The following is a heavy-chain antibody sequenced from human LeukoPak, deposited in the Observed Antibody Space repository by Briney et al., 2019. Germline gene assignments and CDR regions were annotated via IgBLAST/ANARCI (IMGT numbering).Heavy chain of an antibody. D-gene: IGHD5-12*01. CDR2: INPNSGGT. CDR1: GYTFTGYY. V-gene: IGHV1-2*02. CDR3: ARSTRYVDAFDI. Sequence: ASVKVSCKASGYTFTGYYMHWVRQAPGQGLEWMGWINPNSGGTNYAQKFQGRVTMTRDTSISTAYMELSRLISDDTAVYYCARSTRYVDAFDIWGQGTMVTVSS. J-gene: IGHJ3*02.